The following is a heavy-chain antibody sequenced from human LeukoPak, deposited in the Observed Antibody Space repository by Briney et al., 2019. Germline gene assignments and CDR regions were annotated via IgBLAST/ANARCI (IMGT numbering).Heavy chain of an antibody. CDR1: GFTFSSYA. CDR3: AKAPRIAVAGYYYHLYMDV. J-gene: IGHJ6*03. D-gene: IGHD6-19*01. V-gene: IGHV3-23*01. Sequence: GGSLRLSCAASGFTFSSYAMSWVRQAPGKGLEWVSAISGSGGSTYCADSVKGRFTISRDNSKNTLYLQMNSLRAEDTAVYYRAKAPRIAVAGYYYHLYMDVGGKGTTATVSS. CDR2: ISGSGGST.